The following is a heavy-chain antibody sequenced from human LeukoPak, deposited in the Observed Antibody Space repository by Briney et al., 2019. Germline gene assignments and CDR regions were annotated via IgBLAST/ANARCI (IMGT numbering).Heavy chain of an antibody. J-gene: IGHJ4*02. Sequence: GGSLRLSCAVSGLTFRSFWMSWVRQAPGKGLEWVANINQDGSEKYFVDSVKGRFTISRDNSKNSLHLQMNTLGAEDTALYYCARERDGRFFDYWGQGTLVTVSS. D-gene: IGHD5-24*01. CDR3: ARERDGRFFDY. V-gene: IGHV3-7*01. CDR1: GLTFRSFW. CDR2: INQDGSEK.